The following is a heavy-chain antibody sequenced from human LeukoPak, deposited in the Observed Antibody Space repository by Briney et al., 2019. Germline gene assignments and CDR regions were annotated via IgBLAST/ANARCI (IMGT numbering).Heavy chain of an antibody. J-gene: IGHJ5*02. V-gene: IGHV4-4*07. Sequence: PSETLFLTCTVSGCSISSYYWSWIRQPAGKGLEWIGRIYTSGSTYYNPSLKSRVTISVDTTNNQFSPELRSVTGADTAVYYCARDNRVITMIVVPRGGYWFDPWGQGTLVTVSS. CDR2: IYTSGST. CDR1: GCSISSYY. CDR3: ARDNRVITMIVVPRGGYWFDP. D-gene: IGHD3-22*01.